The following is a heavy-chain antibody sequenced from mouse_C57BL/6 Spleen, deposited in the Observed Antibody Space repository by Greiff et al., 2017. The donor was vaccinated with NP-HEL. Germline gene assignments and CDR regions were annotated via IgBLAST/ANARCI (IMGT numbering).Heavy chain of an antibody. Sequence: EVKLVESGGGLVQPGGSLKLSCAASGFTFSDYYMYWVRQTPEKRLEWVAYISNGGGSTYYPDTVKGRFTISRDNAKNTLYLQMSRLKSEDTAMYYCARRGYYGSIYFDYWGQGTTLTVSS. CDR1: GFTFSDYY. CDR2: ISNGGGST. J-gene: IGHJ2*01. V-gene: IGHV5-12*01. CDR3: ARRGYYGSIYFDY. D-gene: IGHD1-1*01.